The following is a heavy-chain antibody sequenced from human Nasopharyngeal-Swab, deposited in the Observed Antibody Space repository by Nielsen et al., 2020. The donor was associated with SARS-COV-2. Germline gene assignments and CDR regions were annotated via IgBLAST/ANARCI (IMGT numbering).Heavy chain of an antibody. J-gene: IGHJ4*02. CDR3: ARDSGAVGTDY. CDR1: GYTFAGSY. CDR2: INPNSGGT. Sequence: ASLKVSCKASGYTFAGSYMHWVRQAPGQGLEWMGWINPNSGGTNYAQKFQGWVTMTRDTSISTAYMELSRLRSDDTAVYYCARDSGAVGTDYWGQGTLVTVSS. V-gene: IGHV1-2*04. D-gene: IGHD6-19*01.